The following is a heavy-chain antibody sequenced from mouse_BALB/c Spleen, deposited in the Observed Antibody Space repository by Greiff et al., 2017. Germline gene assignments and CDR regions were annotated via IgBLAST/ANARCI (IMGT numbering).Heavy chain of an antibody. J-gene: IGHJ3*01. V-gene: IGHV1-54*01. CDR1: GYAFTNYL. CDR2: INPGSGGT. Sequence: VQLQQSGAELVRPGTSVKVSCKASGYAFTNYLIEWVKQRPGQGLEWIGVINPGSGGTNYNEKFKGKATLTADKSSSTAYMQLSSLTSDDSAVYFCARWDYGYEGWFAYWGQGTLVTVSA. D-gene: IGHD2-2*01. CDR3: ARWDYGYEGWFAY.